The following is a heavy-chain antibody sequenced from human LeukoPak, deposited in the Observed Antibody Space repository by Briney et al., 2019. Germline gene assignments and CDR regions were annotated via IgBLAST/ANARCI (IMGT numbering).Heavy chain of an antibody. Sequence: SQTLSLTCSVSGGSISSGDYYWSWIRQPPGKGLEWIGYIYYSGSTYYNPSFKSRVSISVGTSKNQFSLKLSSVTATDTAVYYCARGLRWYSYFDYWGQGTLVTVSS. CDR1: GGSISSGDYY. J-gene: IGHJ4*02. D-gene: IGHD4-23*01. CDR3: ARGLRWYSYFDY. V-gene: IGHV4-30-4*08. CDR2: IYYSGST.